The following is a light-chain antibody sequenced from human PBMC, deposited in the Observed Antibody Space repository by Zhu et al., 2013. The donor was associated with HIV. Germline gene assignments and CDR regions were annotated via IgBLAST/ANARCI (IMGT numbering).Light chain of an antibody. Sequence: EIVMTQSPATLSVSPGERATLSCRASQSVGSNLAWYQHKPGQAPRLLIYGASTRATGIPARFSGSGSGTEFTFNISTLQSEDFAVYYCQQYDNWPPYTFGQGTKLEIK. J-gene: IGKJ2*01. V-gene: IGKV3-15*01. CDR1: QSVGSN. CDR2: GAS. CDR3: QQYDNWPPYT.